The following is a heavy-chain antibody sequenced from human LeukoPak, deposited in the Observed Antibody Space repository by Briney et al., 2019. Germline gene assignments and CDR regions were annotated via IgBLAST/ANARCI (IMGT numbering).Heavy chain of an antibody. J-gene: IGHJ4*02. CDR1: VVPFDHYY. Sequence: SETLSLTCAVSVVPFDHYYWAWVPQTPGKGLEWFGEINDRRYTYDSPSLKSRVTLSTDTSRKQFSLNLRSVTVADAGTYYCTRIAPGHDYWGQGKLVTVSS. D-gene: IGHD2-21*01. V-gene: IGHV4-34*01. CDR2: INDRRYT. CDR3: TRIAPGHDY.